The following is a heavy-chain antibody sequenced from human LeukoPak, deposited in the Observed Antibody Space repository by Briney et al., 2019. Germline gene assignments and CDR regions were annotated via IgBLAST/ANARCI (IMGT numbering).Heavy chain of an antibody. V-gene: IGHV4-31*03. CDR3: ARHDSSGQFDY. J-gene: IGHJ4*02. Sequence: PSQTLSLTCTVSGGSISSGGHFWSWIRQHPGKGLEWIGYIYNSGSTYYNPSLKSRVTISVDTSKNQFSLKLSSVTAADTAVYYCARHDSSGQFDYWGQGTLVTVS. D-gene: IGHD3-22*01. CDR1: GGSISSGGHF. CDR2: IYNSGST.